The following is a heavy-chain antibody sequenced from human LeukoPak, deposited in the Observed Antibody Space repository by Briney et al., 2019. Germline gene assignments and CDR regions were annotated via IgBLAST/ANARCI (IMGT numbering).Heavy chain of an antibody. Sequence: SVKVSCKASGGTFSSYAISWVRQAPGQGLEWMGGIIPIFGTANYAQKFQGRVTITADESTSTAYMELSRLRSDDTAVYYCARGYCSGGSCYSVENWFDPWGQGTLVTVSS. D-gene: IGHD2-15*01. J-gene: IGHJ5*02. CDR3: ARGYCSGGSCYSVENWFDP. CDR2: IIPIFGTA. V-gene: IGHV1-69*13. CDR1: GGTFSSYA.